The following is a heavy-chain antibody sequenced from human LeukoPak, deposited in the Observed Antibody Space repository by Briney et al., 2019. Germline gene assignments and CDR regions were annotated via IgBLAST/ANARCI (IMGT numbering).Heavy chain of an antibody. CDR3: ARHVSRPWFDP. Sequence: SETLSLTCTVSGGSITTNYWSWFRQPPGKGLEWIGYIHYSGSTDHNPSPKNRVTISLDASKNQFSLRLSSVTAADTAVYFCARHVSRPWFDPWGQGSLVAVSS. CDR2: IHYSGST. CDR1: GGSITTNY. V-gene: IGHV4-59*08. J-gene: IGHJ5*02.